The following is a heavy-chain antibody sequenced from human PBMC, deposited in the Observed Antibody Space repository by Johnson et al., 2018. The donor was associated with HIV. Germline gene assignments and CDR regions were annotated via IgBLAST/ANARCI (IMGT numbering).Heavy chain of an antibody. CDR3: AKAQVLADDCFNV. Sequence: VQLVESGGNVVRPGGSLRLSCTASGFTFDDYGMSWVRQVPGKGLEWVSGINWNGDNTGYADSLKGRFTISRDNAKNSLYLQMNSLRAEDAAKYYCAKAQVLADDCFNVWGQGTVVTVSS. J-gene: IGHJ3*01. CDR2: INWNGDNT. D-gene: IGHD2-8*02. CDR1: GFTFDDYG. V-gene: IGHV3-20*04.